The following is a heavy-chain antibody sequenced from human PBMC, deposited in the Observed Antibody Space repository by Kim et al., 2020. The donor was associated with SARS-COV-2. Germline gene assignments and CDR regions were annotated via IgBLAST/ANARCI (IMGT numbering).Heavy chain of an antibody. CDR1: GYTFSNYI. CDR2: INAGNGNT. D-gene: IGHD3-9*01. J-gene: IGHJ4*02. Sequence: ASVKVSCKASGYTFSNYIIHWVRQAPGQRLEWMGWINAGNGNTKYSQKFQGRVTVTRDTSASTAYMELSSLRSEDMAVYYCARSYDILTAYSSGGYWGQGTLVTVSS. V-gene: IGHV1-3*01. CDR3: ARSYDILTAYSSGGY.